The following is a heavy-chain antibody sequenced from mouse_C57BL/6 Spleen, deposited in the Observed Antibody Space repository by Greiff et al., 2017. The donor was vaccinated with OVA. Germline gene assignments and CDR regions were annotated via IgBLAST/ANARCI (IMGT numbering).Heavy chain of an antibody. V-gene: IGHV1-80*01. CDR3: AREDYGSSRWYFDV. Sequence: VQLQQSGAELVKPGASVKISCKASGYAFSSYWMNWVKQRPGKGLEWIGQIYPGDGDTNYNGKFKGKATLTADNSSSTAYMQLSSLTSEDSAVYFCAREDYGSSRWYFDVWGTGTTVTDSS. CDR2: IYPGDGDT. D-gene: IGHD1-1*01. CDR1: GYAFSSYW. J-gene: IGHJ1*03.